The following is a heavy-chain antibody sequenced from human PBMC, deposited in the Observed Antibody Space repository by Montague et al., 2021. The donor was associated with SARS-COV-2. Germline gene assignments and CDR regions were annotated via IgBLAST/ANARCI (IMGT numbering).Heavy chain of an antibody. V-gene: IGHV4-31*03. CDR2: IYYSGSS. CDR3: ASQSGSYYNYFDL. J-gene: IGHJ4*02. Sequence: TLSLTCSSSGSSISGANYYCTRLHPRPETGLEFIGYIYYSGSSFYNPSLKSRLTISVDTSKNRLSLRLSSVTAADTAIYFCASQSGSYYNYFDLWGQGTLVTVSS. CDR1: GSSISGANYY. D-gene: IGHD1-26*01.